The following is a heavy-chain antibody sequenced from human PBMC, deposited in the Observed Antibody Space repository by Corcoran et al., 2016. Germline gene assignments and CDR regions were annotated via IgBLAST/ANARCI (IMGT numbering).Heavy chain of an antibody. CDR3: ERDQDIAVADLVLDY. V-gene: IGHV3-20*04. CDR2: INWNGGST. CDR1: GFTFDGYG. D-gene: IGHD6-19*01. J-gene: IGHJ4*02. Sequence: EVQLVESGGGVVRPGGSLRLSCAASGFTFDGYGMRWVRQAPGKGLEWVAGINWNGGSTGYADSVKGRFTISRDNAKNTLYLQMNRLRAEDTGLDYCERDQDIAVADLVLDYWGQGTLVTVSS.